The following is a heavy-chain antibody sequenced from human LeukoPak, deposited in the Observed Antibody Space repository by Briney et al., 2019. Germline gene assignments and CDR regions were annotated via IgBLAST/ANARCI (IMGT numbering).Heavy chain of an antibody. J-gene: IGHJ6*03. Sequence: KPGGSLRLSCAASGFTFSSYSMNWVRQAPGKGLEWVSSISSSSSYIYYEDSVKGRFTISRYNAKNSLYLQMNSLRAEDTAVYYCARVRSTPHGYMDVWGKGTTVTVSS. V-gene: IGHV3-21*01. D-gene: IGHD3-3*01. CDR3: ARVRSTPHGYMDV. CDR1: GFTFSSYS. CDR2: ISSSSSYI.